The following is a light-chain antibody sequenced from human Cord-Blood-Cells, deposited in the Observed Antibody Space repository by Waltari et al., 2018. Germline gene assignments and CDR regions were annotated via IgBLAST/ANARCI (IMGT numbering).Light chain of an antibody. CDR3: LLYYGGPWV. J-gene: IGLJ3*02. V-gene: IGLV7-43*01. Sequence: QTVGTQQPSLTAHRGWTVTLTCASSHGAVTRGHSPNWFQQKPGQPPSALSYRTSNKHSWTPARFSGSLLGGKAALTLSGVQPEDEAGYYCLLYYGGPWVFGGGTKLTVL. CDR2: RTS. CDR1: HGAVTRGHS.